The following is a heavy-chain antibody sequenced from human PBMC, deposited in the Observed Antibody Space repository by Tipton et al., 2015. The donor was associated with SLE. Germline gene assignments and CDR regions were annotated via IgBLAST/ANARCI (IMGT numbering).Heavy chain of an antibody. CDR3: VGRGHYFDY. CDR2: VYYSGIT. D-gene: IGHD3-10*01. Sequence: TLSLTCTVSGASISNSRYYWGWLRQPPGKGLEWIGSVYYSGITNYNPSLKSRVTISVDTSNNQFSLKLNSMTAADTAVYYCVGRGHYFDYWGQGRLVTVSS. J-gene: IGHJ4*02. CDR1: GASISNSRYY. V-gene: IGHV4-39*07.